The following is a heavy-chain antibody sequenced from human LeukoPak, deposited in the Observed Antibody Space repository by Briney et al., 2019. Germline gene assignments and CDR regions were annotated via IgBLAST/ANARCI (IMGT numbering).Heavy chain of an antibody. J-gene: IGHJ2*01. CDR2: IYCSGST. CDR1: GGSISSYY. D-gene: IGHD6-6*01. V-gene: IGHV4-59*01. CDR3: ARESSSPVRYFDL. Sequence: SETLSLTCTVSGGSISSYYWSWIRQPPGKGLELIGYIYCSGSTNYNPSLKSRVTISVDTSKNQFSLKLSSVTAADTAVYYCARESSSPVRYFDLWGRGTLVTVSS.